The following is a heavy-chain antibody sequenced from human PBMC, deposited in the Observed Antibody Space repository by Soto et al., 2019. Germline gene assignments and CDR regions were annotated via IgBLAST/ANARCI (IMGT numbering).Heavy chain of an antibody. CDR3: SGIAAPLYYYGMDV. V-gene: IGHV1-69*12. D-gene: IGHD6-13*01. CDR2: IIPIFGTP. J-gene: IGHJ6*02. CDR1: GGTFSSYA. Sequence: QVQLVQSGAEVKKPGSSVKVSCKASGGTFSSYAISWVRQAPGQGLEWMGGIIPIFGTPNYAQKFQGRVTITADESTSPASMELSSLRSEDTAVYYCSGIAAPLYYYGMDVWGQGTTVTVSS.